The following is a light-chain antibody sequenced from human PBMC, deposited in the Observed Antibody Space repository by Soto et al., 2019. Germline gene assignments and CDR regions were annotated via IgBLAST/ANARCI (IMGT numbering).Light chain of an antibody. CDR1: QSVSSGY. CDR3: KQYGSSRT. V-gene: IGKV3-20*01. CDR2: DAS. Sequence: ELVLTQSPGTLSLSPGESATLSCRASQSVSSGYLAWYQQKPGQAPRLLISDASNRATGIQDSFSGSGSGTEFTLTIRRLEPEDFAVYYCKQYGSSRTFGQGTKVDIK. J-gene: IGKJ1*01.